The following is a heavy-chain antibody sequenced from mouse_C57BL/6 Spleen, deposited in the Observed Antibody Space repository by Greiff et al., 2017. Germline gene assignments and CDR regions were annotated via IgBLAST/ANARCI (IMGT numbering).Heavy chain of an antibody. D-gene: IGHD1-1*01. CDR1: GYTFTSYV. J-gene: IGHJ1*03. CDR3: PKFITTVVGYFDV. V-gene: IGHV1-14*01. Sequence: EVQLQQSGPELVKPGASVKMSCKASGYTFTSYVMHWVKQKPGQGLEWIGYIYPYNDGTTYNEKFKGKATLTSDKSSSTAYMELSSLTSEDSAVYYCPKFITTVVGYFDVWGTGTTVTVSS. CDR2: IYPYNDGT.